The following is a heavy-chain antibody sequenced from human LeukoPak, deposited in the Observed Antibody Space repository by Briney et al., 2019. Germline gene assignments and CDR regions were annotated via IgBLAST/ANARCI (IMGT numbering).Heavy chain of an antibody. CDR3: ARDGSGGGWRYFDY. V-gene: IGHV3-33*07. D-gene: IGHD6-19*01. CDR1: GFTVSRHY. J-gene: IGHJ4*02. Sequence: PGGSLRLSCAASGFTVSRHYMSWVRQAPGKGLEWVADIYYDGNTKYYGDSVKGRFTISRDNSENTLFLQMNSLRAEDTAVYYCARDGSGGGWRYFDYWGQGALVTVSS. CDR2: IYYDGNTK.